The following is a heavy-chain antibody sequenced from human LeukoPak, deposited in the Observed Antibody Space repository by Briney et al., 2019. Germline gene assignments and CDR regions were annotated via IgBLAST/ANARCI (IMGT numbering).Heavy chain of an antibody. CDR3: ARDSVDYDSSGHYYYYYYYMDV. Sequence: HPSETLSLTCTISGGSISAYYWYWIRQAPGKGLEWVANIKQDGSEKYYVDSVKGRFTISRDNAKNSLYLQMNSLRAEDTAVYYCARDSVDYDSSGHYYYYYYYMDVWGKGTTVTVSS. D-gene: IGHD3-22*01. V-gene: IGHV3-7*01. J-gene: IGHJ6*03. CDR1: GGSISAYY. CDR2: IKQDGSEK.